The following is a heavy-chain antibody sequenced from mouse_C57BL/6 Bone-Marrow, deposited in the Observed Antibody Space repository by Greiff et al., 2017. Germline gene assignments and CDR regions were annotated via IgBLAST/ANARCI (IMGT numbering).Heavy chain of an antibody. D-gene: IGHD1-1*01. J-gene: IGHJ2*01. V-gene: IGHV5-16*02. CDR3: ARHYYGSSLYYFDY. CDR1: GFTFSDYY. CDR2: INYDGSST. Sequence: EVKLVESEGGLVQPGSSMKLSCTASGFTFSDYYMAWVRQVPEKGLEWVANINYDGSSTYYLDSLKSRFIISRDNAKNTLYLQMSSLKSEDTAMYYCARHYYGSSLYYFDYWGQGTTLTVSS.